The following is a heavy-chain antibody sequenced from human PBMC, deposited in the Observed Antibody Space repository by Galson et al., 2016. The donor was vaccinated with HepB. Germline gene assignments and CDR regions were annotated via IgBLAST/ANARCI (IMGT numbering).Heavy chain of an antibody. V-gene: IGHV4-59*13. Sequence: ETLSLTCSVSGVYISNYKWSWIRQPPGKGLEWMAYRFDSGSTHYNPSLKSRVTMSIDASRSQLSLKLNSVTAADTAIYYCAKIMTTDAFDIWGQGTMVAVS. CDR1: GVYISNYK. D-gene: IGHD1-14*01. J-gene: IGHJ3*02. CDR3: AKIMTTDAFDI. CDR2: RFDSGST.